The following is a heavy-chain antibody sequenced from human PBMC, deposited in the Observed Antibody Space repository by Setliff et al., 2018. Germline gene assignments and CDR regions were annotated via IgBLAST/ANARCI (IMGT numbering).Heavy chain of an antibody. CDR1: GFTFSSYS. V-gene: IGHV3-30*04. J-gene: IGHJ4*02. D-gene: IGHD2-21*02. CDR2: VSHDENTK. Sequence: GGSLRLSCAASGFTFSSYSIHWVRQAPGKGLEWVAVVSHDENTKYYADSVKDRFIISRDDSKNTVYLQMNSLRAADTAVYHCARVGQATVVTAIHGALDYWGQGTLVTVSS. CDR3: ARVGQATVVTAIHGALDY.